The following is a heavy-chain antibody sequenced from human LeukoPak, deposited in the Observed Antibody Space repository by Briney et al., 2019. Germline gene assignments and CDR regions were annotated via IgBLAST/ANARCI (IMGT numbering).Heavy chain of an antibody. D-gene: IGHD2-2*01. V-gene: IGHV3-30-3*01. CDR1: GFTFSSYA. CDR3: ARDHIVVVPAAPDY. Sequence: GGSLRLSCAASGFTFSSYAMHWVRQAPGKGLEWVAVISYDGSNKYYADSVKGRFTISRDNSKNTLYLQMNSLRAEDTAVYYCARDHIVVVPAAPDYWGQGTLVTVSS. CDR2: ISYDGSNK. J-gene: IGHJ4*02.